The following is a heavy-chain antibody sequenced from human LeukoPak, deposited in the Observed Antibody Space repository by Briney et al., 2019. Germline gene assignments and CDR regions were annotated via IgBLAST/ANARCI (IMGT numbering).Heavy chain of an antibody. J-gene: IGHJ3*02. V-gene: IGHV4-59*08. CDR1: GASITVNY. CDR3: ARLREDAFDI. D-gene: IGHD3-10*01. Sequence: SETLSLTCTVSGASITVNYWGWVRQPPGKGLEWIDHISHTGTTSYNPSLKSRVTISLDTSTIHFSLLLRSVTAADTAVYYCARLREDAFDIWGQGTMVTVSS. CDR2: ISHTGTT.